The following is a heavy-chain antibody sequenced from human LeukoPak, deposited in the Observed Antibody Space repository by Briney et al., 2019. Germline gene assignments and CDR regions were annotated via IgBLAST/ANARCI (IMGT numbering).Heavy chain of an antibody. J-gene: IGHJ4*02. V-gene: IGHV1-46*01. CDR3: ARAHPSYYDYVWGSYRYGDYFDY. D-gene: IGHD3-16*02. CDR2: INPSGGST. Sequence: ASVKVSCKASGYTFTSYGISWVRQAPGQGLEWMGIINPSGGSTSYAQKFQGRVTMTRDTSTSTVYMELSSLRSEDTAVYYCARAHPSYYDYVWGSYRYGDYFDYWGQGTLVTVSS. CDR1: GYTFTSYG.